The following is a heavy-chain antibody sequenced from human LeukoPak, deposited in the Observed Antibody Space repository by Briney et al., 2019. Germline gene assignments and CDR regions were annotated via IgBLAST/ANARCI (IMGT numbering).Heavy chain of an antibody. D-gene: IGHD2-21*02. J-gene: IGHJ3*02. V-gene: IGHV3-7*05. CDR1: GFTFSNYW. CDR3: ARDCGSDCSQAFDI. Sequence: GGALRLSCAASGFTFSNYWMSWVRQPPAKGLDWVADIKQDATQKYYVDSVEGRFTISRDNAKNSLYLQMNSLRVEDTAVYYCARDCGSDCSQAFDIWGQGTMVTVSS. CDR2: IKQDATQK.